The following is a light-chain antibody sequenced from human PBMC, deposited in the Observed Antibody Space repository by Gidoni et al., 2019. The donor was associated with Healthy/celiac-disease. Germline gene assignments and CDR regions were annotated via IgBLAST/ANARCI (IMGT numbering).Light chain of an antibody. J-gene: IGKJ4*01. CDR2: GAS. CDR1: QSLGTF. V-gene: IGKV3-11*01. CDR3: QQRGRWPLT. Sequence: EIVLTQSPATLSLSPGERATLSCRASQSLGTFLVWYQHKPGQAPRILIYGASTRSTGVPARFSGAGSGTDFTLTIASLEPEDFAIYYCQQRGRWPLTFGGGTRVEI.